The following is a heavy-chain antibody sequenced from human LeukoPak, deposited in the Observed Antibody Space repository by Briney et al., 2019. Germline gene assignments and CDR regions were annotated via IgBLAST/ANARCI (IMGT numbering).Heavy chain of an antibody. CDR3: ARHFPYYDILTVYLPPYYFDY. J-gene: IGHJ4*02. D-gene: IGHD3-9*01. CDR1: GYSFTSYW. CDR2: IYPGDSDT. Sequence: GEPLKISCKGSGYSFTSYWIGWVRQMPGKGLEWMGIIYPGDSDTRHSPSFQGQVTISTAKSLITPYLQWSRLKASDTGMYYCARHFPYYDILTVYLPPYYFDYWGQGTLVTVSS. V-gene: IGHV5-51*01.